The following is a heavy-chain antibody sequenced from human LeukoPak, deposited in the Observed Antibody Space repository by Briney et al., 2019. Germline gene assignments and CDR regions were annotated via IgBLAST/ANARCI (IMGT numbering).Heavy chain of an antibody. CDR1: GGTFSSYA. J-gene: IGHJ4*02. D-gene: IGHD3-10*01. CDR2: IIPIFGTA. Sequence: SVKVSCKASGGTFSSYAISWVRQAPGQGLEWMGGIIPIFGTANYAQKFQGRVTITADESTGTVYMELSSLRSEDTAVYYCARGTRSYKNYWGQGTLVTVSP. V-gene: IGHV1-69*13. CDR3: ARGTRSYKNY.